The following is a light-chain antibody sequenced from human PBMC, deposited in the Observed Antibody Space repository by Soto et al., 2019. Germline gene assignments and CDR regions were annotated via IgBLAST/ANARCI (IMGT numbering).Light chain of an antibody. CDR3: QQYNSYGAS. CDR2: DAS. Sequence: DIQMTQSPSTLSASVGDRVTITCRASQSISSWLAWYQQKPGKAPKLLIYDASSLESGVPSRFSGSGSGTEFTLTISSLRPDDFATYYCQQYNSYGASFGGGTKVDIK. CDR1: QSISSW. V-gene: IGKV1-5*01. J-gene: IGKJ4*01.